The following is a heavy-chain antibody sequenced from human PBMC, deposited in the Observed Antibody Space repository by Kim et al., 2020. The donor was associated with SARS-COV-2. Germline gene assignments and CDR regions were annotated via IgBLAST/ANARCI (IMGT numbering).Heavy chain of an antibody. D-gene: IGHD3-22*01. CDR1: GFPFSDYW. Sequence: GGSLRLSCTASGFPFSDYWMSWVRQAPGKGLEWVANIKHDGSVQSYVDSVKGRFTISRDNAKNSLYLQMDNLRAEDTAVYHCTRADTRGDYWGQGTLVTVYS. CDR2: IKHDGSVQ. V-gene: IGHV3-7*04. J-gene: IGHJ4*02. CDR3: TRADTRGDY.